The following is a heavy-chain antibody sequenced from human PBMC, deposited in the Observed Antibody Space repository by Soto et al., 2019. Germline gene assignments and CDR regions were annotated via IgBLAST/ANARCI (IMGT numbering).Heavy chain of an antibody. CDR2: ISAYNGNT. Sequence: QVQLVQSGAEVKKPGASVKVSCKASGYTFTSYGISWVRQAPGQGLEWMGWISAYNGNTNYAQKLQGRVNMTTDTSTSTAYLELRSLRSDDTAVYYCARRSENCISTSCYGYWGQGTLVTVSS. CDR1: GYTFTSYG. V-gene: IGHV1-18*01. CDR3: ARRSENCISTSCYGY. D-gene: IGHD2-2*01. J-gene: IGHJ4*02.